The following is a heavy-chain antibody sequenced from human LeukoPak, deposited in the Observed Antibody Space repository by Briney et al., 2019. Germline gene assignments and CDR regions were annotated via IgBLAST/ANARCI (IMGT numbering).Heavy chain of an antibody. CDR3: AREGGLGGGFDY. V-gene: IGHV4-34*01. D-gene: IGHD3-16*01. J-gene: IGHJ4*02. Sequence: SETLSLTCAVYGGSFSGYYWSWIRQPPGKGLEWIGEINHSGSTNYNPSLKSRVTISVDTSKNQFSLKLSSVTAADTAVYYCAREGGLGGGFDYWGQGTLVTVSS. CDR1: GGSFSGYY. CDR2: INHSGST.